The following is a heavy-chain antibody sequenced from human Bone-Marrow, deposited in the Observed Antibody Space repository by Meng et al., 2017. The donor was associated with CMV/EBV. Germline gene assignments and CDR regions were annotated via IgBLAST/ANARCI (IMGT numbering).Heavy chain of an antibody. V-gene: IGHV3-74*01. CDR3: ARVGDRYYYYGMDV. CDR2: INSDGSST. Sequence: GGSLRISCAASGFTFSSYGMHWVRQAPGKGLVWVSRINSDGSSTSYADSVKGRFTISRDNAKNTLYLQMNSLRAEDTAVYYCARVGDRYYYYGMDVWGQGTTVTVSS. CDR1: GFTFSSYG. D-gene: IGHD3-16*01. J-gene: IGHJ6*02.